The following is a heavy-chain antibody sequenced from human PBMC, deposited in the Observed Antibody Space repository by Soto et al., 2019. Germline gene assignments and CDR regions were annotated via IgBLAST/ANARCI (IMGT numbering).Heavy chain of an antibody. CDR1: GFSFDSYV. V-gene: IGHV3-23*01. Sequence: LESEGDQVQPGGSLRLSCAASGFSFDSYVMNWVRQAPGKGLEWVSSISPSGGDANYADSVKGRFTISRDNSKKTLSLQMTSLRAEDTAVYYCAKDLEQLTWGLHRDGLDVWGQGTTVTVSS. CDR2: ISPSGGDA. D-gene: IGHD1-1*01. J-gene: IGHJ6*02. CDR3: AKDLEQLTWGLHRDGLDV.